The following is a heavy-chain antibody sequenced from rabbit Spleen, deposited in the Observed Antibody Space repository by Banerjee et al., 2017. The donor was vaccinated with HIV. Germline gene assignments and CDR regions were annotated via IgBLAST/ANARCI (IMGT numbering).Heavy chain of an antibody. D-gene: IGHD2-1*01. CDR2: IYAGRDNT. CDR3: ARSGDFNDRFNL. CDR1: GFSFSNKAV. V-gene: IGHV1S45*01. Sequence: QEQLVESGGGLVKPEGSLKLSCTASGFSFSNKAVMCWVRQAPGKGLEWIGCIYAGRDNTYYANWAKGRFTISKTSSTTVTLQMTGLTAADTATYFCARSGDFNDRFNLWGQGTLVTVS. J-gene: IGHJ4*01.